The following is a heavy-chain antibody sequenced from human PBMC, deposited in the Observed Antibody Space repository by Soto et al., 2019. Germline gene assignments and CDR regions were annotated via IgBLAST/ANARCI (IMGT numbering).Heavy chain of an antibody. CDR1: GFTFSSYG. D-gene: IGHD6-13*01. CDR3: AKGVGRAAVRFDY. CDR2: ISYDGSNK. V-gene: IGHV3-30*18. Sequence: QVQLVESGGGVVQPGRSLRLSCAASGFTFSSYGMHWVRQAPGKGLEWVAVISYDGSNKYYADSVKGRFTISRDNSKNTLYLQMNSLRAEDTAVYYCAKGVGRAAVRFDYWDHGTLVTVSS. J-gene: IGHJ4*01.